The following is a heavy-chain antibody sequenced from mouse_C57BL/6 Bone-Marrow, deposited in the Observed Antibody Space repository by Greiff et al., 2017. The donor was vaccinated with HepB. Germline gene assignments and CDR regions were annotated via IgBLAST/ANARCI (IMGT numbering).Heavy chain of an antibody. CDR2: IYPSDSET. V-gene: IGHV1-61*01. Sequence: QVQLKQPGAELVRPGSSVKLSCKASGYTFTSYWMDWVKQRPGKGLEWIGNIYPSDSETHYNQKFKDKVTLTVDKSSSTAYLQLSSLTSEDSAVYYCASECYDSSHFAYWGQGTLVTVSA. J-gene: IGHJ3*01. D-gene: IGHD1-1*01. CDR1: GYTFTSYW. CDR3: ASECYDSSHFAY.